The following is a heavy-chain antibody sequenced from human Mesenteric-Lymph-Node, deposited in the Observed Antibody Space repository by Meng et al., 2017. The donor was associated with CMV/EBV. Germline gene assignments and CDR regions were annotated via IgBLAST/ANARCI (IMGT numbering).Heavy chain of an antibody. D-gene: IGHD3-10*01. CDR2: IYYSGST. CDR1: GGSISTSSYY. V-gene: IGHV4-39*01. CDR3: ARPHYYGSGSSPWFDP. J-gene: IGHJ5*02. Sequence: QLQLQESGPGLVKPSETLSLTCTASGGSISTSSYYWGWIRQPPGKGLEWIGGIYYSGSTYYNPSLKSRVTISVDTSKNQFSLKLSSVTAADTAVYYCARPHYYGSGSSPWFDPWGQGTLVTVSS.